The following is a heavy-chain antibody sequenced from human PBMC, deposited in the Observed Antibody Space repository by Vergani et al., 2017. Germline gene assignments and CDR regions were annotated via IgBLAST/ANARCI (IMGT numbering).Heavy chain of an antibody. CDR2: IWYDGSNK. V-gene: IGHV3-33*01. CDR1: GFTFSSYG. Sequence: QVQLVESGGGVVQPGRSLRLSCAASGFTFSSYGMHWVRQAPGKGLEWVAVIWYDGSNKYYADSVKGRFTISRDNSKNTLYLQMNSLRAEDTAVYYCARGEDYYDSSGPAPGGYGGQGTLVTVSS. J-gene: IGHJ4*02. D-gene: IGHD3-22*01. CDR3: ARGEDYYDSSGPAPGGY.